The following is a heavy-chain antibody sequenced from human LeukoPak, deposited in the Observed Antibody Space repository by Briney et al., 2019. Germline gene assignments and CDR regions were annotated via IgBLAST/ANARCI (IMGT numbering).Heavy chain of an antibody. V-gene: IGHV1-2*02. D-gene: IGHD1-26*01. CDR3: ARARARELLAFDY. J-gene: IGHJ4*02. CDR2: INPNSGGT. Sequence: ASVKVSCKASGYTFTGYYMHWVRQAPGQGLEWMGWINPNSGGTNYAQKFQGRVTMTRDTSISTAYMELSRLRSDDTAVYYCARARARELLAFDYWGQGTLVTVSS. CDR1: GYTFTGYY.